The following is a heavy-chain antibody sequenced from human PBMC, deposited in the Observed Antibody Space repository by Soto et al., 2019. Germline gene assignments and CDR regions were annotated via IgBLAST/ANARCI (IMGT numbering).Heavy chain of an antibody. CDR1: GFTFSSYG. CDR2: IWYDGSNK. D-gene: IGHD3-10*01. V-gene: IGHV3-33*01. Sequence: QVQLVESGGGVVQPGRSLRLSCAASGFTFSSYGMHWVRQAPGKGLEWVAVIWYDGSNKYYADSVKGRFTISRDNSKNTLYLQMNSLRAEYTAVYYCARDTARAMVRIYYGMDVWGQGNTVTVSS. J-gene: IGHJ6*02. CDR3: ARDTARAMVRIYYGMDV.